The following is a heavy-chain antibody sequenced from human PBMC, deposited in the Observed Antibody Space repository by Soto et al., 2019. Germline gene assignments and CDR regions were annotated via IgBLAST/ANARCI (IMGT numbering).Heavy chain of an antibody. V-gene: IGHV4-59*01. Sequence: QVQLQESGPGLVKPSETLSLTCTVSGGSISSYYWSWIRQPPGKGLEWIGYIYYSGSTNYNPSLKSRVPISVDTSKNPFSLKLSSVTAADTAVYYCARDSSRSSSWEYYFDYWGQGTLVTVSS. CDR1: GGSISSYY. CDR2: IYYSGST. D-gene: IGHD6-13*01. CDR3: ARDSSRSSSWEYYFDY. J-gene: IGHJ4*02.